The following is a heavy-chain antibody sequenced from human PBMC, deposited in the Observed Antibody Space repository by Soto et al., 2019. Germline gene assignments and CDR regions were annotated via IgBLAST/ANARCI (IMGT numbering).Heavy chain of an antibody. J-gene: IGHJ4*02. D-gene: IGHD5-12*01. CDR1: GGTFSSYA. CDR3: ARVRRWLQQILDY. CDR2: IIPIFGTA. V-gene: IGHV1-69*06. Sequence: GASVKVSCKASGGTFSSYAISWVRQAPGQGLEWMGGIIPIFGTANYAQKFQGRVTITADKSTSTAYMELSSLRSEDTAVYYCARVRRWLQQILDYWGQGTLVTVSS.